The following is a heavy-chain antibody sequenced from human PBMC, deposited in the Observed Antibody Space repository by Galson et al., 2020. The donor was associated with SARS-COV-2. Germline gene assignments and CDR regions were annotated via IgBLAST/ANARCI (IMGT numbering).Heavy chain of an antibody. V-gene: IGHV4-4*07. CDR1: GGSISGYY. J-gene: IGHJ4*02. CDR2: IYSSGST. Sequence: ETSETLSLTCTVSGGSISGYYWSWIRQPAGKGLEWIGRIYSSGSTDYNPSPKSRVTMSLDTSKNQFSLRLSSLTAADRAVYYCAREVPGQYASGWKAYYFDYWGQGILVTVSS. D-gene: IGHD6-19*01. CDR3: AREVPGQYASGWKAYYFDY.